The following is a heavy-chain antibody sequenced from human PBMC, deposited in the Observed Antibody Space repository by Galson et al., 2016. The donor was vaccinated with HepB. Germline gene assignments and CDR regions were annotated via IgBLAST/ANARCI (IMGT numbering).Heavy chain of an antibody. D-gene: IGHD1-26*01. CDR3: AKDIGVVGRYYYYGMDV. V-gene: IGHV3-23*01. CDR2: IGSDGVDI. CDR1: GFTFSSYA. J-gene: IGHJ6*02. Sequence: SLRLSCAASGFTFSSYAMSWVRQAPGTGLEWVSAIGSDGVDIYYADSVKGRFTISRDNSKSTLYLQMNSLRAEDTAVFYCAKDIGVVGRYYYYGMDVWGQGTTVTVSS.